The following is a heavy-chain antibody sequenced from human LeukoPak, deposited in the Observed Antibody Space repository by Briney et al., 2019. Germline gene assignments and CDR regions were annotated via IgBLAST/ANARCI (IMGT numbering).Heavy chain of an antibody. D-gene: IGHD3-3*01. V-gene: IGHV3-23*01. CDR1: GFTFSSYA. Sequence: GGSLRLSCAASGFTFSSYAMRWVRQAPGKGLEWVSAISGSGGSTYYADSVKGRFSISRDNSKNTLYLKMNSLRADDTAVYYCAKDQAPGVFDAFDIWGQGTMVTVSS. CDR2: ISGSGGST. CDR3: AKDQAPGVFDAFDI. J-gene: IGHJ3*02.